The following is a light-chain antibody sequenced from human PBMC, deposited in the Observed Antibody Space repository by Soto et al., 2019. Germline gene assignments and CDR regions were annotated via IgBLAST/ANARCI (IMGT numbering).Light chain of an antibody. CDR1: QSISSW. CDR2: KAS. Sequence: DIQMTQSPSTLSASVGDRVTITCRASQSISSWLAWYQQKPGKAPKLLIYKASSLESGVPSRFSGSGSGTEVTLTISSLQPDDFATYYCQQYNSYSRTFGQGTTVEIK. CDR3: QQYNSYSRT. J-gene: IGKJ1*01. V-gene: IGKV1-5*03.